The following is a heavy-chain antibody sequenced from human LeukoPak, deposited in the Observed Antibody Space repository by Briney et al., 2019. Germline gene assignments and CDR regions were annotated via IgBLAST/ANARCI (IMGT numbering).Heavy chain of an antibody. D-gene: IGHD6-13*01. CDR2: NYYSGST. CDR1: GGSISSGGYY. J-gene: IGHJ3*02. CDR3: ARDLGLAAAGEKAFDI. V-gene: IGHV4-31*03. Sequence: SQTLSLTCTVSGGSISSGGYYWSWIRQHPGKGLEWIGYNYYSGSTYYNPSLKSRVTISVDTSKNQFSLKLSSVTAADTAVYYCARDLGLAAAGEKAFDIWGQGTMVTVSS.